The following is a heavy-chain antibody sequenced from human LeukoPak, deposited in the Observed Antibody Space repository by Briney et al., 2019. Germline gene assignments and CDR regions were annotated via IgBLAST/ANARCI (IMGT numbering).Heavy chain of an antibody. J-gene: IGHJ5*02. CDR2: IYYTGST. D-gene: IGHD3-10*01. CDR1: GGSTSSYY. Sequence: SETLSLTCTVSGGSTSSYYWSWIRQPPGKGLEWIGYIYYTGSTNYNPSLKSRVTISVDTSKNQFSLKLSSVTAADTAVYYCARDATSSGSYYNVLNWFDPWGQGTLVTVSS. V-gene: IGHV4-59*01. CDR3: ARDATSSGSYYNVLNWFDP.